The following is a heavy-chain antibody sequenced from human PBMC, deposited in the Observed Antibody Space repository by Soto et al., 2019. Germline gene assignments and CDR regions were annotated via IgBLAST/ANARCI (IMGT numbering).Heavy chain of an antibody. CDR1: GFSLSTCGVG. D-gene: IGHD6-13*01. CDR3: ADSIKQLVRWGYYYYGMDV. CDR2: IFWDDDK. V-gene: IGHV2-5*02. J-gene: IGHJ6*02. Sequence: QITLKESGPALVKPTQTLTLTCTFSGFSLSTCGVGVGWIRQPPGKALDWLVLIFWDDDKRYSPFLKSRLTITKDTSKNQVVLTMTNMDPVDTATYYCADSIKQLVRWGYYYYGMDVWGQGTTVTVSS.